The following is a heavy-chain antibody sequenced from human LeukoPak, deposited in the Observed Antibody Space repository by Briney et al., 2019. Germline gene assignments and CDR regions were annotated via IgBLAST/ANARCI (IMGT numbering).Heavy chain of an antibody. D-gene: IGHD3-10*01. V-gene: IGHV4-34*01. CDR2: INHSGST. Sequence: SETLSLTCAVYGGSFSGYYWSWIRQPPGKGLEWIGEINHSGSTNYNPSLKSRVTISVDTSKNQFSLKLSSVTAADTAVYYCASVRRYYGSGSHYDFDYWGQGTLVTVSS. J-gene: IGHJ4*02. CDR3: ASVRRYYGSGSHYDFDY. CDR1: GGSFSGYY.